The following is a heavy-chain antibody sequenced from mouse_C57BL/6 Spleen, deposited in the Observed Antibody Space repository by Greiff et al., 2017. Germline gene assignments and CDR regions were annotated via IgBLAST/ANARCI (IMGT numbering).Heavy chain of an antibody. J-gene: IGHJ4*01. V-gene: IGHV1-52*01. CDR1: GYTFTSYW. D-gene: IGHD1-1*01. Sequence: QVQLQQPGAELVRPGSSVKLSCKASGYTFTSYWMHWVQQRPIQGLEWIGNIDPSDSDTHYNQKFKDKATLTVDKSSSTADMQLTSRTSEDSAVYYWARVNYYSGYYAMDYWGQGTSVTVSA. CDR2: IDPSDSDT. CDR3: ARVNYYSGYYAMDY.